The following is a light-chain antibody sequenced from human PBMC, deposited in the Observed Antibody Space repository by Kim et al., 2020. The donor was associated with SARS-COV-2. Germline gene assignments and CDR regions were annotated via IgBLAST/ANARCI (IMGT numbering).Light chain of an antibody. V-gene: IGLV2-14*03. J-gene: IGLJ3*02. CDR3: TSYASSGSWV. CDR1: SDDVGGYNW. CDR2: DVT. Sequence: GQSITISCTGTSDDVGGYNWVSWYQQRPGKAPQLIIYDVTKRPSGVSDRFSGSKFGNTASLTVSGLQGEDEAVYFCTSYASSGSWVFGGGTQLTVL.